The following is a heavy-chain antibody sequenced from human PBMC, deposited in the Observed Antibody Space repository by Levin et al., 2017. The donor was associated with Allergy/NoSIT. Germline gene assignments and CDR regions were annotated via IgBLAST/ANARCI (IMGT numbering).Heavy chain of an antibody. J-gene: IGHJ4*02. CDR3: ARPSHFCSGGSCYGVQNDY. CDR1: GYSFTSYW. D-gene: IGHD2-15*01. CDR2: IDPSDSYT. V-gene: IGHV5-10-1*01. Sequence: GESLKISCKGSGYSFTSYWISWVRQMPGKGLEWMGRIDPSDSYTNYSPSFQGHVTISADKSISTAYLQWSSLKASDTAMYYCARPSHFCSGGSCYGVQNDYWGQGTLVTVSS.